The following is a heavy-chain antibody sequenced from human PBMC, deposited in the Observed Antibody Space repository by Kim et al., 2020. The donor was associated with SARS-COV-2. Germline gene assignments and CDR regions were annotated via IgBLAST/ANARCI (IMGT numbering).Heavy chain of an antibody. D-gene: IGHD3-3*01. V-gene: IGHV3-48*03. CDR3: ARHITIFGVVNNYYYMDV. J-gene: IGHJ6*03. Sequence: VKGRFTISRDNAKNSLYLQMTSLRAEDTAAYYCARHITIFGVVNNYYYMDVWGKGTTVTVSS.